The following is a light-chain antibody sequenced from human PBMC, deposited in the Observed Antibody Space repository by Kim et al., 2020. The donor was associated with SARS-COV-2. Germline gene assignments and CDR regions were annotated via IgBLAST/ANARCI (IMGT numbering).Light chain of an antibody. Sequence: PGERATLSCRASQSVSSSYLAWYQQKPGQAPRLLIYGASSRATGIPDRFSGSGSGTDFTLTISRLEPEDFAVYYCQQYGSSPRTFGQGTKLE. CDR2: GAS. CDR1: QSVSSSY. CDR3: QQYGSSPRT. V-gene: IGKV3-20*01. J-gene: IGKJ2*01.